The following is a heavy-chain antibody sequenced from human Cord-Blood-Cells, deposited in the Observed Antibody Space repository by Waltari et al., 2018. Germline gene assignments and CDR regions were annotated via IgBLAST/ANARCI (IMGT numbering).Heavy chain of an antibody. CDR1: GFTFSSYA. V-gene: IGHV3-23*01. J-gene: IGHJ4*02. D-gene: IGHD5-18*01. CDR3: ANPGYSYDY. Sequence: CAASGFTFSSYAMSWVRTAPGKGWEWVSAISGSGGSTYYAESVKGRFTISRDNSKNTLYLQMNSLGAEDTAVYYCANPGYSYDYWGQGTLVTVSS. CDR2: ISGSGGST.